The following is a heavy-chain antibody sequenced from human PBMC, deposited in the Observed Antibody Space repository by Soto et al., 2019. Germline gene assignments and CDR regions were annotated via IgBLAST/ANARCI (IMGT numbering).Heavy chain of an antibody. CDR3: SRGSLLTGPADYHYEMDV. J-gene: IGHJ6*02. D-gene: IGHD3-9*01. V-gene: IGHV4-34*01. Sequence: PSETLSLTCAVYGVSFSCSFWSWIRQPPGRGLEWIGEINHSGITNYSPSLKSRVTISVDTSKNQFSLKLSSVTAADSALYYCSRGSLLTGPADYHYEMDVWGQGTRVTASS. CDR2: INHSGIT. CDR1: GVSFSCSF.